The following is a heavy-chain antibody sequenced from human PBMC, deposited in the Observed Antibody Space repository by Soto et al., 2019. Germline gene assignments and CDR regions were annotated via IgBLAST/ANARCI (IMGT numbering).Heavy chain of an antibody. D-gene: IGHD3-9*01. J-gene: IGHJ4*02. CDR3: ARGDYDILTGYYKWTPVYFDY. Sequence: QVQLVQSGAEVKKPGASVKVSCKASGYTFTSYYMHWVRQAPGQGLEWMGIINPSGGSTSYAQKFQGRVTMTRDTSTSTVYMELSSLRSEDTAVYYCARGDYDILTGYYKWTPVYFDYWGQQTLVTVSS. CDR2: INPSGGST. V-gene: IGHV1-46*01. CDR1: GYTFTSYY.